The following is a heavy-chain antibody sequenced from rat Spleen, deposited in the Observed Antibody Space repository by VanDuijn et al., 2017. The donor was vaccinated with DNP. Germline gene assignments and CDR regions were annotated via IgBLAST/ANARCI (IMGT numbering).Heavy chain of an antibody. J-gene: IGHJ3*01. CDR2: INKESSTI. CDR3: GRAQVGGFAY. V-gene: IGHV4-2*01. Sequence: EVKLVESGGGLVQPGRALKLSCAASGFNFNDYWMGWVRQAPGKGLEWIGEINKESSTINYTPSLKDKFTISRENAQKTLYLQINKLGSEDTAIYYCGRAQVGGFAYWCQGTLVTVSS. CDR1: GFNFNDYW.